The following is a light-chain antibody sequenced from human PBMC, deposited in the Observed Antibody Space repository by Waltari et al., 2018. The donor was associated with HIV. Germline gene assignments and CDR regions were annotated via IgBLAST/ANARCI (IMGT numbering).Light chain of an antibody. CDR3: ASWDDKLDGWV. CDR1: YSNLGRNT. Sequence: QSLLPQPPSASGTPGQRVTISCSGSYSNLGRNTVNWHQQLPGSAPKALIYNNDQRPSGVPDRFSGSKSGTSASLAISGLQSEDQGDYYCASWDDKLDGWVFGGGTRLTVL. CDR2: NND. J-gene: IGLJ3*02. V-gene: IGLV1-44*01.